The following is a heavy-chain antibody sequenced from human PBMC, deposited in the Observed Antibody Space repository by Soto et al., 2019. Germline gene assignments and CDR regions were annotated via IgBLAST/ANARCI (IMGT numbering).Heavy chain of an antibody. Sequence: QVQLQESGPGLVKPSETLSLTCTVSGGSISTYYWSWIRQPPGKGLEWIGYIYYSGSTNYNPSLKSRVTISVDTSKTQFSLKLSSVTAADTAVYYCARRTVAGTNWFDPWGQGTLVTVSS. J-gene: IGHJ5*02. CDR1: GGSISTYY. CDR3: ARRTVAGTNWFDP. D-gene: IGHD6-19*01. CDR2: IYYSGST. V-gene: IGHV4-59*01.